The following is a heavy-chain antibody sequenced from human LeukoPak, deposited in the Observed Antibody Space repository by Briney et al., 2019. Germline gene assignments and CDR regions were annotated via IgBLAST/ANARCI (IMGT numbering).Heavy chain of an antibody. V-gene: IGHV4-31*03. J-gene: IGHJ4*02. Sequence: SETLSLTCTVSGGSISSGGYYWSWIRQHPGRGLEWIGYIYYSGSTYYNPSLKSRVTISVDTSKNQFSLKLSSVTAADTAVYFCAWGGDFWSGYFEGWGQGTLVTVSS. CDR1: GGSISSGGYY. CDR3: AWGGDFWSGYFEG. D-gene: IGHD3-3*01. CDR2: IYYSGST.